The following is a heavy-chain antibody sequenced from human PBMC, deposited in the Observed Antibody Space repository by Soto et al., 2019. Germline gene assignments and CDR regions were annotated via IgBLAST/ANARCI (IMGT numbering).Heavy chain of an antibody. V-gene: IGHV3-49*04. CDR3: TRDCIAARNYYYVMDV. CDR2: IRSEAYGGTT. J-gene: IGHJ6*02. D-gene: IGHD6-25*01. Sequence: PGGSLRLSCTASGFTFGDYAMSWVRQATGKGLEWVGCIRSEAYGGTTEYAASVKGRFTISRDDSKSIAYLQMNSMKTEDTAAYYCTRDCIAARNYYYVMDVWDPGTTVTVS. CDR1: GFTFGDYA.